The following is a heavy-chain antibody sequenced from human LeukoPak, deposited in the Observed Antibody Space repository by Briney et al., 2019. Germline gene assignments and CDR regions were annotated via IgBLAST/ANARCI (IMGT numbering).Heavy chain of an antibody. CDR1: GGSISSGGYY. CDR2: IYYSGST. CDR3: ARESYDYVWGSYRYPDTNWFDP. V-gene: IGHV4-31*03. D-gene: IGHD3-16*02. Sequence: SETLSLTCTVSGGSISSGGYYWSWIRQHPGKGLEWIGYIYYSGSTYYNPSLKSRVTISVDTSKNQFSLQLNSVTPEDTAVYYCARESYDYVWGSYRYPDTNWFDPWGQGTLVTVSS. J-gene: IGHJ5*02.